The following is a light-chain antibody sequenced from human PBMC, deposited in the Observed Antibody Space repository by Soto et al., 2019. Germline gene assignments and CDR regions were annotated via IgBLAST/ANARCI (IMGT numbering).Light chain of an antibody. V-gene: IGKV1-5*03. Sequence: DIQMTQSPSTLSASVGDRVIIICRASQSISGWLAWYQQKPGKAPKLLIYKASSLESGVPSRFSGSGSGTEFTLTISSLQPDDFATYYCQHYNSYPITVGPGTKVDFK. J-gene: IGKJ3*01. CDR2: KAS. CDR1: QSISGW. CDR3: QHYNSYPIT.